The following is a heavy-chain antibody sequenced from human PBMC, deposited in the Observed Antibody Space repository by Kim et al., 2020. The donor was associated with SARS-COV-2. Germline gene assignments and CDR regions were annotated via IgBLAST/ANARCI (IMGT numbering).Heavy chain of an antibody. CDR3: ASGIAVAGSGLDY. Sequence: YAQKFQGKVTETRKPSTSTAYMELSSLRSEDTAVYYCASGIAVAGSGLDYWGQGTLVTVSS. V-gene: IGHV1-8*01. J-gene: IGHJ4*02. D-gene: IGHD6-19*01.